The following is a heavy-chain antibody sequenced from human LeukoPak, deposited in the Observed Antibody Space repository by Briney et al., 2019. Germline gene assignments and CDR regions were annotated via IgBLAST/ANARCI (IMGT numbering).Heavy chain of an antibody. CDR2: ISGDGGST. CDR3: AKANHLLGGPYSYHYYRAV. J-gene: IGHJ6*03. CDR1: GFTFDDYA. D-gene: IGHD2-2*01. Sequence: GGSLRLSCAAPGFTFDDYAMHWVRQAPGKGLVWVSVISGDGGSTYYADSVKGRFTISRDNSKNSLYLQMNSLRTEDTALYYCAKANHLLGGPYSYHYYRAVSGKGNPFTVSS. V-gene: IGHV3-43*02.